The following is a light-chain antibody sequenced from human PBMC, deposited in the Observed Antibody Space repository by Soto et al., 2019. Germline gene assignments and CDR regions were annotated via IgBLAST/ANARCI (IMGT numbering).Light chain of an antibody. CDR1: QSVRSSY. CDR3: QQNGSTPKT. J-gene: IGKJ2*01. V-gene: IGKV3-20*01. Sequence: EIVLTQSPGTLSLSPGERATLSCRASQSVRSSYLAWFQQKPGQAPRLLIYGASSRATGIPDRFSGSESGTDFTLTISRLEPEDFAMYYCQQNGSTPKTFGQGTKLEIK. CDR2: GAS.